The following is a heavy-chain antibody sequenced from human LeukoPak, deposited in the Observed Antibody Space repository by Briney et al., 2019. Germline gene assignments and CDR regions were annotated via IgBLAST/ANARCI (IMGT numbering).Heavy chain of an antibody. CDR2: INHSGST. CDR3: ARNPYYYDSSGYYYVGHYYYGMDV. CDR1: GGSISSYY. D-gene: IGHD3-22*01. V-gene: IGHV4-34*01. J-gene: IGHJ6*02. Sequence: SETLSLTCTVSGGSISSYYWSWIRQPPGKGLEWIGEINHSGSTNYNPSLKSRVTISVDTSKNQFSLKLSSVTAADTAVYYCARNPYYYDSSGYYYVGHYYYGMDVWGQGTTVTVSS.